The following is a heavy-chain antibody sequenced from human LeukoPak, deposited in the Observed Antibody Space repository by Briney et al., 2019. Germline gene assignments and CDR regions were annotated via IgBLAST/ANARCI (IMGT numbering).Heavy chain of an antibody. V-gene: IGHV1-18*01. Sequence: ASVKVSCKASGYTFTSYGISWVRQAPGQGLEWMGWISAYNGNTNYAQKLQGRVTMTTDTSTSTAYIELRSLRSDDTAVYYCASAAAGNNDAFDIWGQGTMVTVSS. CDR3: ASAAAGNNDAFDI. CDR1: GYTFTSYG. J-gene: IGHJ3*02. D-gene: IGHD6-13*01. CDR2: ISAYNGNT.